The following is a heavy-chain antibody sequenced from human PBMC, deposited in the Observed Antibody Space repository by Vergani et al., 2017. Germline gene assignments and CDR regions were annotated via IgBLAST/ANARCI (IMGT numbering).Heavy chain of an antibody. V-gene: IGHV3-33*08. CDR2: IWHDGSNK. Sequence: VQLVESGGGLVQPGGSLRLSCAASGFTFSSYEMNWVRQAPGKGLEWVAVIWHDGSNKYYADSVKGRFTISRDNSKNTLYLQMNSLRAEDTAVYYCAREEADPHYYGSGCYTHYYYYGMDVWGQGTTVTVSS. J-gene: IGHJ6*02. CDR1: GFTFSSYE. CDR3: AREEADPHYYGSGCYTHYYYYGMDV. D-gene: IGHD3-10*01.